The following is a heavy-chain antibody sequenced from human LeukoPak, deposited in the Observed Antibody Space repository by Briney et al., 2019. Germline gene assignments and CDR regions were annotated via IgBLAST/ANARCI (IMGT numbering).Heavy chain of an antibody. D-gene: IGHD6-19*01. J-gene: IGHJ4*02. CDR3: ARWKQWLVLRTYYFDY. Sequence: ASVKVSCKASGYTFTGYYMHWVRQAPGQGLEWMGWINPNSGGTNYAQKFQGRVTMTRDTSISTAYMELSRLRADDTAVYYCARWKQWLVLRTYYFDYWGQGTLVTVSS. V-gene: IGHV1-2*02. CDR1: GYTFTGYY. CDR2: INPNSGGT.